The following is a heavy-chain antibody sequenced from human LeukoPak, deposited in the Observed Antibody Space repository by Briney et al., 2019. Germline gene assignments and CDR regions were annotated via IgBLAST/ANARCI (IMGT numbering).Heavy chain of an antibody. J-gene: IGHJ4*02. V-gene: IGHV3-30*04. Sequence: PGGSLRLSCAASGFTFSNYAMHWVRQAPGKGLEWVAVISYDGSNKYYADSVKGRFTISRDYSKNTLYLQMDSLRAEDTAVYYCATSPGTSDYWGQGTLATVSS. CDR2: ISYDGSNK. CDR1: GFTFSNYA. D-gene: IGHD3-10*01. CDR3: ATSPGTSDY.